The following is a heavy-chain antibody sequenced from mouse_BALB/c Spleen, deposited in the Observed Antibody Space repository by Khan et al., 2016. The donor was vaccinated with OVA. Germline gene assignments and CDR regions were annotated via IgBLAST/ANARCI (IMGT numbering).Heavy chain of an antibody. J-gene: IGHJ3*01. CDR1: GYTFTSYV. D-gene: IGHD2-13*01. Sequence: EVQLQQSGPELVKPGASVKMSCKASGYTFTSYVMHWVKQKPGQGLEWIGYISPNSDGSKYNEKFRGKATLTSDKSSSTAYMELSSLTSEDSAVXDCLRSLYSYDGAYEGFAYWGQGTLVTVSA. CDR3: LRSLYSYDGAYEGFAY. V-gene: IGHV1S136*01. CDR2: ISPNSDGS.